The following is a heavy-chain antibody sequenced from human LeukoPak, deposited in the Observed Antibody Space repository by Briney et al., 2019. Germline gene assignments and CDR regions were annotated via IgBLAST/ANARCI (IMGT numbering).Heavy chain of an antibody. D-gene: IGHD5-18*01. CDR1: GYTFTSYD. Sequence: ASVKVSCKASGYTFTSYDINWVRQATGHGLEWMGWMNPNSGNRGYAQKFQGRVTITRNTSISTAYMELNSLRAEDTAVFYCARGAGNSYGYFDYWGQGTLVTVSS. CDR3: ARGAGNSYGYFDY. J-gene: IGHJ4*02. CDR2: MNPNSGNR. V-gene: IGHV1-8*03.